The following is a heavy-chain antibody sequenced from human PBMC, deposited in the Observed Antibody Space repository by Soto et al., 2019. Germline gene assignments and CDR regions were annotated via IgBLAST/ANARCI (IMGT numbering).Heavy chain of an antibody. CDR3: ARQPSNGQWYV. CDR2: IYPGDSDI. V-gene: IGHV5-51*01. CDR1: GYSFTNYW. Sequence: PXESLKISCKGSGYSFTNYWIGWVRQMPGKGLEWMAIIYPGDSDIRYNPSFQGQVTISADKSISTAYLQWNSLKASDTAMYYCARQPSNGQWYVWGPGTTVTVSS. J-gene: IGHJ6*02. D-gene: IGHD6-19*01.